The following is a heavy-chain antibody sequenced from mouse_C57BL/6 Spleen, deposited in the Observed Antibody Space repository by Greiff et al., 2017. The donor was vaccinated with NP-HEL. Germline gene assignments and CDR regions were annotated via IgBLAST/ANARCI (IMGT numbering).Heavy chain of an antibody. CDR3: ATNYCGSSYYWYFDV. CDR2: IHPNSGST. D-gene: IGHD1-1*01. J-gene: IGHJ1*03. Sequence: QVQLQQPGAELVKPGASVKLSCKASGYTFTSYWMHWVKQRPGQGLEWIGMIHPNSGSTNYNEKFKSKATLTVDKSSSTAYMQLSSLTSEDSAVYYCATNYCGSSYYWYFDVWGTGTTVTVSS. CDR1: GYTFTSYW. V-gene: IGHV1-64*01.